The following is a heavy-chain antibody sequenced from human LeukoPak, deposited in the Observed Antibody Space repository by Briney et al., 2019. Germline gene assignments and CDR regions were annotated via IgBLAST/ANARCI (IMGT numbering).Heavy chain of an antibody. CDR3: AREEVVVAGTEP. Sequence: SETLSLTCTVSGGSISSSSYYWGWIRQPPGKGLEWIGSIYYSGSTYYNPSLKSRVTISVDTSKNQFSLKLSSVTAADTAVYYCAREEVVVAGTEPWSQGTLVTVSS. CDR2: IYYSGST. J-gene: IGHJ4*02. CDR1: GGSISSSSYY. D-gene: IGHD6-19*01. V-gene: IGHV4-39*02.